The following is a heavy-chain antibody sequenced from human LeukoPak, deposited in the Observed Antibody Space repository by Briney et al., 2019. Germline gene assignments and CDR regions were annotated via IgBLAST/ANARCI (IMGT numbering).Heavy chain of an antibody. Sequence: PGGSLRLSCAASGFTFSSYGMSWVRQAPGKGLEWVSAISGSGGSTYYADSVKGRFTISRDNSKNTLYLQMNSLRAEDTAVYYCAKYYYDSSGYYPSDAFDIWGQGTMVTVSS. V-gene: IGHV3-23*01. CDR2: ISGSGGST. CDR1: GFTFSSYG. CDR3: AKYYYDSSGYYPSDAFDI. J-gene: IGHJ3*02. D-gene: IGHD3-22*01.